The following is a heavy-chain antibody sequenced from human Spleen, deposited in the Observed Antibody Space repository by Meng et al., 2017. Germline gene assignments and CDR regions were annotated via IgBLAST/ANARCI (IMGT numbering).Heavy chain of an antibody. CDR3: AREGWELKY. CDR1: GGSISSSSYY. D-gene: IGHD1-26*01. J-gene: IGHJ4*02. Sequence: SETLSLTCTVPGGSISSSSYYWGCIRQPPGKGLEWIGTIHYSGSTSYNPSLKSRVTISLDTSKNQFSLKLSSVTAADTAVYYCAREGWELKYWGQGTLVTVSS. V-gene: IGHV4-39*07. CDR2: IHYSGST.